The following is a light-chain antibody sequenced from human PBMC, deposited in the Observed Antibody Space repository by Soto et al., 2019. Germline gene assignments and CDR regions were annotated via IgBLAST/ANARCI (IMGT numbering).Light chain of an antibody. Sequence: EIVMTQSPATLSVSPGERATLSCRASQSVSSNLAWYQQKPGQAPRLLIYGASTRDTGVPARFSGSGYGTEFTLTISSLQSEEFAVYYCQQYNNWSPWTFGQGPKVEIK. CDR1: QSVSSN. J-gene: IGKJ1*01. CDR2: GAS. CDR3: QQYNNWSPWT. V-gene: IGKV3-15*01.